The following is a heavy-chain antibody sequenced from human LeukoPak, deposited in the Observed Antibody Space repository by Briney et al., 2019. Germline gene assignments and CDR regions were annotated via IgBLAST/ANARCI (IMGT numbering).Heavy chain of an antibody. Sequence: PGGSLRLSCAASGFTFSSYWMSWVRQAPGKGLEWVANIKQDGSEKYYVDSVKGRFTISRDNAKNSLYLQMNSLRAEDTAVYYWARDVRIWERYFDAPYGMDVWGQGTTVTVSS. V-gene: IGHV3-7*01. J-gene: IGHJ6*02. CDR1: GFTFSSYW. CDR2: IKQDGSEK. CDR3: ARDVRIWERYFDAPYGMDV. D-gene: IGHD3-9*01.